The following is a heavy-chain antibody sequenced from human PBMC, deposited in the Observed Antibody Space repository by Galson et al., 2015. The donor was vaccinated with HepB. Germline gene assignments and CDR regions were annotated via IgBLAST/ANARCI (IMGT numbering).Heavy chain of an antibody. CDR1: EFTFSRYA. CDR2: ISGGGGT. D-gene: IGHD3-22*01. V-gene: IGHV3-23*01. Sequence: SLRLSCAASEFTFSRYAMSWVRQAPGKGLEWVSGISGGGGTYYADSVKGRFTISRDNSKDTVYLQMDSLRAEDMAVYYCAKGPFYDSSGYHSYYYYGLDVWGQGTTVAVSS. J-gene: IGHJ6*02. CDR3: AKGPFYDSSGYHSYYYYGLDV.